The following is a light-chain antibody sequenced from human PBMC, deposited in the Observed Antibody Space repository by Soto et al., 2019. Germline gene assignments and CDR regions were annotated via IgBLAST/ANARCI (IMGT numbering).Light chain of an antibody. Sequence: EIVLTQSPVTLSLSPGERATLSCRASQSVSSRLAWYQQKPGQAPRLLIYDASNRATGIPARFSGSGSGTDFTLTISSLEPEDFAVYYCQQRSNWPPKITFGQGTRLEIK. V-gene: IGKV3-11*01. CDR3: QQRSNWPPKIT. J-gene: IGKJ5*01. CDR1: QSVSSR. CDR2: DAS.